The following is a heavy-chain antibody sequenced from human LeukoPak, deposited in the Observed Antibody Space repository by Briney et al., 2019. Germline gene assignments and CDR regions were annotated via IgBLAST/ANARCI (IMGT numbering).Heavy chain of an antibody. Sequence: SETLSLTCTVSGGSISSGGYYWSWIRQPPGKGLEWIGYIYHSGSTYYNPSLKSRVTISVDRSKNQFSLKLSSVTAADTAVYYCARDVYYYDSSGYFYFDYWGQGTLVTVSS. D-gene: IGHD3-22*01. V-gene: IGHV4-30-2*01. CDR1: GGSISSGGYY. CDR3: ARDVYYYDSSGYFYFDY. CDR2: IYHSGST. J-gene: IGHJ4*02.